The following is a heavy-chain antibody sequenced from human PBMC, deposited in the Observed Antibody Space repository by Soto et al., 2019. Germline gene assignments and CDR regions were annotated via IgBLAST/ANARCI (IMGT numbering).Heavy chain of an antibody. Sequence: ASVKVSCKASGYTFTGYYMHWVRQAPGQRLEWMGWINASNGNTNYAQKFQGRVTITRDTSASTAYMELSSLRSEDTAVYYCAYNYDSSGYPAPFDYWGQGTLVTVSS. CDR2: INASNGNT. J-gene: IGHJ4*02. CDR3: AYNYDSSGYPAPFDY. CDR1: GYTFTGYY. D-gene: IGHD3-22*01. V-gene: IGHV1-3*01.